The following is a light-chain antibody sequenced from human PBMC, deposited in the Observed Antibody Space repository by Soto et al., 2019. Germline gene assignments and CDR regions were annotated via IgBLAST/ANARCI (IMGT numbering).Light chain of an antibody. Sequence: EIVMTQSPATLSVSPGERATLPCRASQSVDNNLAWYQQKPGQAPRLLIHGASFRVTGIPARFSGSGSGTDFTLTISSLRSEDFALYYCQQYNDWPRTFGQGTKVDIK. CDR1: QSVDNN. CDR3: QQYNDWPRT. J-gene: IGKJ1*01. V-gene: IGKV3-15*01. CDR2: GAS.